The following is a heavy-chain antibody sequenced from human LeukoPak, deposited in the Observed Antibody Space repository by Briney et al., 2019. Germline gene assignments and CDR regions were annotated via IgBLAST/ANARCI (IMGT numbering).Heavy chain of an antibody. CDR2: LYYSGST. CDR1: GGSISSYY. CDR3: ARVRGTFETD. D-gene: IGHD2/OR15-2a*01. Sequence: SETLSLTCTVYGGSISSYYWSWIRQRPGKGLEWIGYLYYSGSTTYSPSLKSRVTMSVDTSKSQFSLRLSSVTAADTAIYYCARVRGTFETDWGQGTLVTVSS. J-gene: IGHJ1*01. V-gene: IGHV4-59*01.